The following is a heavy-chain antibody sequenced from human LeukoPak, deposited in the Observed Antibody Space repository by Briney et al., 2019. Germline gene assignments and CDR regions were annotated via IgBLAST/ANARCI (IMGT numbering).Heavy chain of an antibody. J-gene: IGHJ4*02. CDR3: AKDPHPYGSGISY. CDR2: IRYDGSNK. D-gene: IGHD3-10*01. CDR1: GFTFSSYS. V-gene: IGHV3-30*02. Sequence: GGSLRLSCAASGFTFSSYSMNWVRQAPGKGLEWVAFIRYDGSNKYYADSVKGRFTISRDNSKNTLYLQMNSLRAEDTAVYYCAKDPHPYGSGISYWGQGTLVTVSS.